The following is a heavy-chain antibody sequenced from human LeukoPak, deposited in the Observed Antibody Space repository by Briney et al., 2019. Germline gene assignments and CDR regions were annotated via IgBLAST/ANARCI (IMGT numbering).Heavy chain of an antibody. CDR1: GFTFRNSA. CDR3: VKGVTMVRGSREFDF. J-gene: IGHJ4*02. Sequence: GGSLRLSCAASGFTFRNSAMTWVRQAPGKGLEWVSSIGGGGSSYYAGSVKGRFTISRDNSKNTLYLQMNSLRAEDTAIFYCVKGVTMVRGSREFDFWGQGTLVTVSS. V-gene: IGHV3-23*01. CDR2: IGGGGSS. D-gene: IGHD3-10*01.